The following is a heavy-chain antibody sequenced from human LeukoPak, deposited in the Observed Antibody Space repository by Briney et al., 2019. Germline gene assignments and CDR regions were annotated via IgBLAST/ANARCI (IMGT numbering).Heavy chain of an antibody. CDR1: GGSISSGGYS. CDR2: IYHSGST. J-gene: IGHJ4*02. Sequence: PSQTLSLTCAVSGGSISSGGYSWGWIRQPPGKGLEWIGYIYHSGSTYYNPSLKSRVTISVDRSKNQFSLKLSSVTAADTAVYYCARHLYWGFDYWGQGTLVTVSS. CDR3: ARHLYWGFDY. V-gene: IGHV4-30-2*01. D-gene: IGHD3-16*01.